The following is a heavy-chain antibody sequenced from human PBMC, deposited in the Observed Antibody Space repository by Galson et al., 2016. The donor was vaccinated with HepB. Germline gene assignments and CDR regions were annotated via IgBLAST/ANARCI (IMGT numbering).Heavy chain of an antibody. V-gene: IGHV1-18*01. J-gene: IGHJ6*02. CDR2: ISAYSGNT. CDR3: AREGYCTSSGCYSNGMDV. CDR1: GYTFSTYG. D-gene: IGHD2-8*01. Sequence: SVKVSCKASGYTFSTYGFTWVRQAPGQGLEWMGWISAYSGNTIDAENMEGRVTLTTDTSTSTAYMELTNLRSADTAVYYCAREGYCTSSGCYSNGMDVWGQGTTVAVSS.